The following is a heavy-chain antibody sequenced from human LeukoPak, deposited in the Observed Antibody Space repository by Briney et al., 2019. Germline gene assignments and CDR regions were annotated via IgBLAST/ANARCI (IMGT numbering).Heavy chain of an antibody. CDR2: IKEDGTET. V-gene: IGHV3-7*03. CDR3: AKEGRSLQTY. D-gene: IGHD5-24*01. Sequence: GGSLRLSCAASGFTFSSYAMSWVRQAAGKGLEWVANIKEDGTETYYVDSVKGRFTISRDNAKNSLYLQMNSLRVEDTAVYYCAKEGRSLQTYWGQGTLVTVSS. CDR1: GFTFSSYA. J-gene: IGHJ4*02.